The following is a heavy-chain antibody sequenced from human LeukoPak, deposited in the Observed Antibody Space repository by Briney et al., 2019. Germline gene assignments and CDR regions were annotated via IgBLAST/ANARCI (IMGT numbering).Heavy chain of an antibody. J-gene: IGHJ3*02. CDR1: GDSISSYY. Sequence: SETLSLTCTVSGDSISSYYRSWIRRPPGKGLEWIGYIYYSGSTNYNPSLKSRVTISVDTSKNQFSLKLRSVTAADTAVYFCARHTNRLDAFDIWGQGTMVTVSS. D-gene: IGHD3-3*01. V-gene: IGHV4-59*08. CDR3: ARHTNRLDAFDI. CDR2: IYYSGST.